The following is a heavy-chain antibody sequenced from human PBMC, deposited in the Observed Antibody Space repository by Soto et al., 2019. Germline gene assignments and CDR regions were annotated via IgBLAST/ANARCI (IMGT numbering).Heavy chain of an antibody. CDR1: GYTFTSYD. V-gene: IGHV1-8*01. Sequence: ASVKVSCKASGYTFTSYDINWVRQATGQGLEWMGWMNPNSGNTGYAQKFQGRVTMTRNNSIGTAYMEGSSLGSEDTAVYYCARAHLGYCSSTSCYRRYYYYYMDVWGKGTTVTVSS. CDR2: MNPNSGNT. J-gene: IGHJ6*03. CDR3: ARAHLGYCSSTSCYRRYYYYYMDV. D-gene: IGHD2-2*01.